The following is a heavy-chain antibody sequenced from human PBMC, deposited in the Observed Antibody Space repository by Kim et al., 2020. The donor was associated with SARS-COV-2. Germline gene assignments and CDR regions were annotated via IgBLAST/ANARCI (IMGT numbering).Heavy chain of an antibody. CDR3: AKDRRGAMADY. D-gene: IGHD3-16*01. V-gene: IGHV3-30*02. CDR2: NK. Sequence: NKYYAYSVTGRLPISSENAKNTLYLQMNSLRAEDTAVYYCAKDRRGAMADYWGQGTLVTVSS. J-gene: IGHJ4*02.